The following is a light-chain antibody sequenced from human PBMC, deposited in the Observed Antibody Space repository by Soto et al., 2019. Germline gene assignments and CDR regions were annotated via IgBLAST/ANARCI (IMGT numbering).Light chain of an antibody. CDR2: GAS. CDR1: QSVNNYY. Sequence: EIVLTQSPGTLSLSPGERATISCRASQSVNNYYLAWYQQKPGQAPRLLIYGASSRATGIPDRFSGSGSGTDFTLTISRLEPEDFAVYYCQQYGSSQYTFGQGTKLEIK. J-gene: IGKJ2*01. V-gene: IGKV3-20*01. CDR3: QQYGSSQYT.